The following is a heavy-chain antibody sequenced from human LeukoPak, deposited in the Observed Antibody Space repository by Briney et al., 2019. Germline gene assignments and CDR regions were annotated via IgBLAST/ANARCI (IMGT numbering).Heavy chain of an antibody. CDR1: GFTFDDYA. CDR3: AKDGYSYGYGLGY. Sequence: GGSLRLSCAASGFTFDDYAMHWVRQAPGKGLEWVSGISWNSGSIGYADSVKGRFTISRDNAKNSLHLQMNSLRAEDTALYYCAKDGYSYGYGLGYWGQGTLVTVSS. CDR2: ISWNSGSI. D-gene: IGHD5-18*01. J-gene: IGHJ4*02. V-gene: IGHV3-9*01.